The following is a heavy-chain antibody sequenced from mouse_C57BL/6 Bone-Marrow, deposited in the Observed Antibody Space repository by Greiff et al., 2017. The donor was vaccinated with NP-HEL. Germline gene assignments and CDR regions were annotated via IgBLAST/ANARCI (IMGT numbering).Heavy chain of an antibody. CDR1: GFTFSDYG. CDR2: ISSGSSTI. Sequence: DVKLVESGGGLVKPGGSLKLSCAASGFTFSDYGMHWVRQAPEKGLEWVAYISSGSSTIYYADTVKGRFTISRDNAKDTLVLQMASMRSEDTAMDYCAREYGNYNWFAYWGQGTMVTVSA. CDR3: AREYGNYNWFAY. J-gene: IGHJ3*01. D-gene: IGHD2-10*02. V-gene: IGHV5-17*01.